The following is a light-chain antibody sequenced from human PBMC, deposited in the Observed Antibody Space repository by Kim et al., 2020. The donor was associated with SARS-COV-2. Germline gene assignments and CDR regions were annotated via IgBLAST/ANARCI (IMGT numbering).Light chain of an antibody. CDR2: QNT. CDR1: KLGDKF. CDR3: QAWDSRSSVYV. J-gene: IGLJ1*01. V-gene: IGLV3-1*01. Sequence: SYELTQPPSLSVFPGQTATITCSGDKLGDKFVGWYQQRSGQSPILLIFQNTKRPSGIPERFSGSNSGNTATLTIRGTQTLDEADYYCQAWDSRSSVYVFG.